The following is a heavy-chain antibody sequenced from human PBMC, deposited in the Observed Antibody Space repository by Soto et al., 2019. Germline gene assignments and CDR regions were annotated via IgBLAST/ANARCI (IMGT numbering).Heavy chain of an antibody. CDR3: ARTIFDSSGWTTYWYFDL. CDR2: MYYSGNPNYKGST. Sequence: SETLSLTCSVSGGSMNRYYWTWIRQSPGKALEWIGYMYYSGNPNYKGSTKYNPSLKSRVTMSVDSSKNQFSLKLSSVTAADTAVYYCARTIFDSSGWTTYWYFDLWGRGTLVTVSS. CDR1: GGSMNRYY. D-gene: IGHD6-19*01. V-gene: IGHV4-59*08. J-gene: IGHJ2*01.